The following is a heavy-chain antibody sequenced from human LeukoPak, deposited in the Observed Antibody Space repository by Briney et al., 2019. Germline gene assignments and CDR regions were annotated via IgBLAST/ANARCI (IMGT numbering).Heavy chain of an antibody. CDR2: IYYSGST. J-gene: IGHJ4*02. D-gene: IGHD2-15*01. CDR3: ARAYCSGGSCYSDY. CDR1: GGSISSYY. Sequence: SETLSLTCTVSGGSISSYYWSWIRQAPGKGLEWIGYIYYSGSTNYNPSLKSRVTISVDTSKNQFSLKLSSVTAADTAVYYCARAYCSGGSCYSDYWGQGTLVTVSS. V-gene: IGHV4-59*01.